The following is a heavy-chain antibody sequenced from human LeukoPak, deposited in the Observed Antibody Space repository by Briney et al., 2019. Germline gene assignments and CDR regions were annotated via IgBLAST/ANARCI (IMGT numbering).Heavy chain of an antibody. D-gene: IGHD3-22*01. CDR1: GGSMSSHY. J-gene: IGHJ6*03. CDR2: IYYSGST. V-gene: IGHV4-59*11. Sequence: SETLSLTCTVSGGSMSSHYWSWIRQPPGKGLEWIGYIYYSGSTNYNPSLKSRVTISVDTSKNQFSLKLSSVTAADTAVYYCAISDSSGHYTSPYYYYYYMDVWGKGTTVTVSS. CDR3: AISDSSGHYTSPYYYYYYMDV.